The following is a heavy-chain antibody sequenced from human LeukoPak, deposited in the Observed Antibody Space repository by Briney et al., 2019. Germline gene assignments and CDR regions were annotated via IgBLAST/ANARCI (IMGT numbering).Heavy chain of an antibody. CDR2: IKGDGTTT. CDR1: GFTISSYW. CDR3: ARSDWFDP. Sequence: GGSLRLSCAASGFTISSYWMHWVRQAPGKGLIWVSRIKGDGTTTTYADSVKGRFTISRDNAKNTLYLQMNSLRAEDTAVYYCARSDWFDPWGQGTLVTVSS. V-gene: IGHV3-74*01. J-gene: IGHJ5*02.